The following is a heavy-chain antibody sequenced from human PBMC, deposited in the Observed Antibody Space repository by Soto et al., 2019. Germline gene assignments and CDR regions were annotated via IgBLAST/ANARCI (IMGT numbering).Heavy chain of an antibody. CDR1: GGSFSGYY. D-gene: IGHD6-13*01. V-gene: IGHV4-34*01. Sequence: PSETLSLTCAVYGGSFSGYYWSWIRQPPGKGLEWIGEINHSGSTNYNPSLKSRVTISVDTSKNQFSLKLSSVTAADTAVYYCGRGYGYSSSWYVNYYYYGMDVWGQGTTVTVSS. CDR2: INHSGST. J-gene: IGHJ6*02. CDR3: GRGYGYSSSWYVNYYYYGMDV.